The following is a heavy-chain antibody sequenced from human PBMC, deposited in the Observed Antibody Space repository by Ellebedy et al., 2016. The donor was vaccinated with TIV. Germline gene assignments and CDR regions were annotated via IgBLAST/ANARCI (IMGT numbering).Heavy chain of an antibody. CDR3: ARGQYCSGGSCYTDAFDI. J-gene: IGHJ3*02. Sequence: PGGSLRLSCAASGFTFSSYWMHWVRQALGKGLVWVSRINSDVSSTSYADSVKGRFTISRDNAKNTLYLQMNSLRAEDTAVYYCARGQYCSGGSCYTDAFDIWGQGTMVTVSS. V-gene: IGHV3-74*01. CDR2: INSDVSST. D-gene: IGHD2-15*01. CDR1: GFTFSSYW.